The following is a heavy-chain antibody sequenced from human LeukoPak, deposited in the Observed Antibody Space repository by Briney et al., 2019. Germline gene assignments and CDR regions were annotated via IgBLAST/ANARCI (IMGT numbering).Heavy chain of an antibody. D-gene: IGHD3-22*01. CDR1: GYTFTGYY. CDR2: INPNSGGT. Sequence: ASVKVSCKASGYTFTGYYMHWVRQAPGQGREWMGWINPNSGGTNYAQKFQGRVTMTRDTSISTAYMELSRLRSDDTAVYYCARAPDYYDSSGYYWGSYYYMDVWGKGTTVTVSS. CDR3: ARAPDYYDSSGYYWGSYYYMDV. V-gene: IGHV1-2*02. J-gene: IGHJ6*03.